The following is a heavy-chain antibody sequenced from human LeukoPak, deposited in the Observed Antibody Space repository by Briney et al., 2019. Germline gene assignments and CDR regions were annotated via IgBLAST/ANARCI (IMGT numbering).Heavy chain of an antibody. CDR3: VRRNRYDFEY. CDR1: GSTFTTYW. Sequence: VAALLISCKGSGSTFTTYWIGWVRQMPGKGLEWMALIYPDESDTRYSPSIQGQVTTSADKSINPAHLQCSSLQASDTAMYYCVRRNRYDFEYWGQGSLVTVSS. J-gene: IGHJ4*02. V-gene: IGHV5-51*01. D-gene: IGHD1-14*01. CDR2: IYPDESDT.